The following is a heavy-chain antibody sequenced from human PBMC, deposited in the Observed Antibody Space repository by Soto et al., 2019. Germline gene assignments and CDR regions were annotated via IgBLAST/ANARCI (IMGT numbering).Heavy chain of an antibody. CDR2: ISVYNGNT. CDR3: AKDPNGLARLDY. V-gene: IGHV1-18*01. CDR1: GYSFSSFG. Sequence: GASVKVSCKASGYSFSSFGISCVRQAPGQGLEWMGWISVYNGNTNYAQKFQGRVTMTTDTSTSTAYMELTSLRSDDTAVYYCAKDPNGLARLDYWGQGTLVTVSS. D-gene: IGHD3-9*01. J-gene: IGHJ4*02.